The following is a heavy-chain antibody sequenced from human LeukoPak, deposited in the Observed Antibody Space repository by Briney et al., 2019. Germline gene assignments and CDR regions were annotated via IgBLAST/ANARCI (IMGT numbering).Heavy chain of an antibody. CDR3: ARDRGGYSGYWYFDL. D-gene: IGHD5-12*01. CDR2: INPNSGGT. CDR1: GYTFTSYY. Sequence: ASVKVSCKASGYTFTSYYMHWVRQAPGQGLEWMGWINPNSGGTNYAQKFQGRVTMTRDTSISTAYMELSRLRSDDTAVYYCARDRGGYSGYWYFDLWGRGTLVTVSS. J-gene: IGHJ2*01. V-gene: IGHV1-2*02.